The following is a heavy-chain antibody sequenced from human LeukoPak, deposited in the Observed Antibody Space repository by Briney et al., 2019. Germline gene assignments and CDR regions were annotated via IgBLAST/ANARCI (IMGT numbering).Heavy chain of an antibody. CDR2: IYHSGRT. D-gene: IGHD5-12*01. J-gene: IGHJ4*02. CDR1: GYSVSSGYY. CDR3: ARRTTYIGWLPSESPSCFDY. V-gene: IGHV4-38-2*02. Sequence: SETLSLTCTVSGYSVSSGYYWGWIRQPPGKGLEWIGSIYHSGRTYYNASLKSRVTISVDTSKNQFSLKLSSVTAADTAVYYCARRTTYIGWLPSESPSCFDYWGQGTLITVSS.